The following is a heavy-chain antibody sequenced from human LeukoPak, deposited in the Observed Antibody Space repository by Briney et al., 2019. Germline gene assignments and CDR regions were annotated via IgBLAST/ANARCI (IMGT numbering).Heavy chain of an antibody. Sequence: SETLSLTCAVYGGSFSGYYWSWIRQPPGKGLEWIGEINHSGSTNYNPSLKSRVTISVDTSKNQFSLKLSSVAAADTAVYYCARARRRFDPWGQGTLVTVSS. CDR3: ARARRRFDP. CDR1: GGSFSGYY. CDR2: INHSGST. J-gene: IGHJ5*02. V-gene: IGHV4-34*01.